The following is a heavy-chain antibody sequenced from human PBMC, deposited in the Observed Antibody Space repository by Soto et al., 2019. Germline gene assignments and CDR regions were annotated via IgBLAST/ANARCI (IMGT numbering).Heavy chain of an antibody. CDR2: INHSGST. CDR3: ASRHDYSNFDY. CDR1: GGSFSGYY. D-gene: IGHD4-4*01. J-gene: IGHJ4*02. V-gene: IGHV4-34*01. Sequence: SETLSLTCAVYGGSFSGYYWSWIRQPPGKGLEWIGEINHSGSTNYNPSLKSRVTISVDTPKNQFSLKLSSVTAADTAVYYCASRHDYSNFDYWGQGTLVTVSS.